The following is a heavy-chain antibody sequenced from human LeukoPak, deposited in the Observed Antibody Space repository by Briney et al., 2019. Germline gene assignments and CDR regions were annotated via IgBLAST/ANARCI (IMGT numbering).Heavy chain of an antibody. D-gene: IGHD2-21*02. CDR2: ISGSGGST. CDR1: GFTFSSYA. Sequence: GGSLRLSCAASGFTFSSYAMSWVRQAPGKGLEWVSAISGSGGSTYYADSVKGRFTISRDNSKNTPYLQMNSLRAEDTAVYYCAKGLAYCGGDCPNSPFDCWGQGTLVTVSS. J-gene: IGHJ4*02. V-gene: IGHV3-23*01. CDR3: AKGLAYCGGDCPNSPFDC.